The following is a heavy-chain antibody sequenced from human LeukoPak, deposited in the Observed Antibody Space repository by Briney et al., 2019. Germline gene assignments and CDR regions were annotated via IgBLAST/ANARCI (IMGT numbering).Heavy chain of an antibody. D-gene: IGHD3-9*01. CDR2: IKEDGSER. CDR3: AKDLTELTLALNC. Sequence: PGGSLRLSCVASGFTLSFYWMGWVRQAPGKGLEWVANIKEDGSERYYVDSVKGRFTISRDNAKNSLYLQVNSLRAEDTAVYYCAKDLTELTLALNCWGQGTLVTVSS. V-gene: IGHV3-7*01. CDR1: GFTLSFYW. J-gene: IGHJ4*02.